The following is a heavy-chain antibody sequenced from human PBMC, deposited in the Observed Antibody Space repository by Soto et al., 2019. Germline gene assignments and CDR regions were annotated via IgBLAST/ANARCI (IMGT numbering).Heavy chain of an antibody. V-gene: IGHV3-13*01. D-gene: IGHD3-16*01. Sequence: EVQLVESGGGLVQPGGSLRLSCAASGFTFSSYDMHWVRQATGQGLEWVSAIGTAGDTYYPGSVKGRFTISREDAKNSWYRQMNSGRAGYTAVNYCERASFDGPDVSGSDRPFEMDVWGQGTTVTVSS. CDR1: GFTFSSYD. J-gene: IGHJ6*02. CDR3: ERASFDGPDVSGSDRPFEMDV. CDR2: IGTAGDT.